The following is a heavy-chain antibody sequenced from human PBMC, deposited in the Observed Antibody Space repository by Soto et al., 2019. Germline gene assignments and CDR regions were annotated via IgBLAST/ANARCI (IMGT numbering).Heavy chain of an antibody. V-gene: IGHV4-39*07. Sequence: SETLSLTCTVSGGSISTSSSYWGWIRQPPGKGLEWLGSIYYLGNTYYNPSLGGRVTISVDRSKNQFSLKLSSVTAADTAVYYCARDKTMVRGVQYYYYYGMDVWGQGTTVTVSS. CDR1: GGSISTSSSY. D-gene: IGHD3-10*01. CDR2: IYYLGNT. CDR3: ARDKTMVRGVQYYYYYGMDV. J-gene: IGHJ6*02.